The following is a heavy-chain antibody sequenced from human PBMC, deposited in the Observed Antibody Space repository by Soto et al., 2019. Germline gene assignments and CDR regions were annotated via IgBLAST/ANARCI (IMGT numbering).Heavy chain of an antibody. CDR1: GFTFSNAW. Sequence: GGSLRLSCAASGFTFSNAWMSWVRQAPGKGLEWVGRIKSKTDGGTTDYAAPVKGRFTISRDDSKNTLYLQMNSLKTEDTAVYYCTTDTPGSSGYGFGYWGQGTLVTVSS. CDR3: TTDTPGSSGYGFGY. CDR2: IKSKTDGGTT. J-gene: IGHJ4*02. D-gene: IGHD3-22*01. V-gene: IGHV3-15*01.